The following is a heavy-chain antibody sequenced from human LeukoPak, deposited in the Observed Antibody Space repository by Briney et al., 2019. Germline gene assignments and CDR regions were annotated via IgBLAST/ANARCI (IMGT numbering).Heavy chain of an antibody. V-gene: IGHV1-2*04. J-gene: IGHJ6*03. CDR3: AGGTPLGVYGPNPYYYYMDV. CDR2: INPNSGGT. D-gene: IGHD1-1*01. Sequence: GASVKVSCKASGYTFTGYYMHWVRQAPGQGLEWMGWINPNSGGTNYAQKFQGWVTISVDTSKNQFSLKLSSVTAADTAVYYCAGGTPLGVYGPNPYYYYMDVWGKGTTVTVSS. CDR1: GYTFTGYY.